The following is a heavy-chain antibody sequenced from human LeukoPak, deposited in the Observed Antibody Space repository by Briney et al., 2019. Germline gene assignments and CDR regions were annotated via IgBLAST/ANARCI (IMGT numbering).Heavy chain of an antibody. D-gene: IGHD4-17*01. J-gene: IGHJ4*02. CDR1: GGSISSYY. CDR2: IYYSGST. V-gene: IGHV4-59*01. Sequence: SETLSLTCTVSGGSISSYYWSWIRQPPGKGLEWIGYIYYSGSTNYNPSLKSRVTISVDTSKNQFSLKLSSVTAADTAVYYCARHDYGDYPDDYWGQGTLVTVSS. CDR3: ARHDYGDYPDDY.